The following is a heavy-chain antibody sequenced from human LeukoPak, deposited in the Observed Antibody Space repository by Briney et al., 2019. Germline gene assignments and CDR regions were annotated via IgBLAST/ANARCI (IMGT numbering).Heavy chain of an antibody. CDR3: AREGDYDSGGYSTFDY. J-gene: IGHJ4*02. D-gene: IGHD3-22*01. CDR2: ISYTGST. V-gene: IGHV4-59*01. CDR1: GGSISGDY. Sequence: SETLSLTCTVSGGSISGDYWSWIRQPPGKGLEWIGYISYTGSTKYNPSLESRVTISVDKSPKQFALKLSSVRAADTAVYYCAREGDYDSGGYSTFDYWGQGTLVTVSS.